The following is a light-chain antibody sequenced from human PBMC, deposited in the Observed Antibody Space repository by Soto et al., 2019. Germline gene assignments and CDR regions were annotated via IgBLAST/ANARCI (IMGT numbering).Light chain of an antibody. Sequence: EIVMTQSPATLSVSPGERATLSCRASQSVSNNLAWYQQKHGQAPRLLIYGASTRASGIPARFSGSGSGTEFTLTISSMQSEDFAVYYCQQYNDWPPYTFGQGTKLEIK. V-gene: IGKV3-15*01. CDR2: GAS. CDR1: QSVSNN. CDR3: QQYNDWPPYT. J-gene: IGKJ2*01.